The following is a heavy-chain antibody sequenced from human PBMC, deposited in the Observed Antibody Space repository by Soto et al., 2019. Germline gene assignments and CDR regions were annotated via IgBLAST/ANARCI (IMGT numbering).Heavy chain of an antibody. CDR2: IYPSDSDT. Sequence: GESLKISCQVSGYTFTIYWIGWVRQMPGKGLEWMGIIYPSDSDTRYSPSFQGQVTISADQSINTAYLQWDSLKASDTAIYYCARPANTVADHFDIWGQGTPVTVSS. CDR3: ARPANTVADHFDI. CDR1: GYTFTIYW. J-gene: IGHJ4*02. V-gene: IGHV5-51*01. D-gene: IGHD4-17*01.